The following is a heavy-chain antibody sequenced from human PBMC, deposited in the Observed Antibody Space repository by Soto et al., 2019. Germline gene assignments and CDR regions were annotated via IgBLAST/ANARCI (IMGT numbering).Heavy chain of an antibody. Sequence: ASVKVSCKASGFTFTSSAVQWVRRARGQRLEWIGWIVVGSGNTNYAQKFQERVTITRDTSTSTAYMELSSLRSDDTAVYYCARLHLLVGAAKADYYYYGMDVWGQGTTVTVSS. CDR1: GFTFTSSA. D-gene: IGHD1-26*01. V-gene: IGHV1-58*01. CDR3: ARLHLLVGAAKADYYYYGMDV. J-gene: IGHJ6*02. CDR2: IVVGSGNT.